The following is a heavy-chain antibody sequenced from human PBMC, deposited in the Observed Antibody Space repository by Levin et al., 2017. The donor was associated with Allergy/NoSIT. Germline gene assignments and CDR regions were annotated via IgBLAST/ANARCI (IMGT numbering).Heavy chain of an antibody. CDR2: ISYDGSNN. CDR1: GFTFSSYT. CDR3: ARDLWDYSLLTGRPAPSDYYYGMDV. D-gene: IGHD3-9*01. V-gene: IGHV3-30-3*01. J-gene: IGHJ6*02. Sequence: GGSLRLSCAGSGFTFSSYTMHWVRQAPGKGLEWVAVISYDGSNNYYRDSVVGRFTISRDNSKNTVYLQINSLRVEDTAVYFCARDLWDYSLLTGRPAPSDYYYGMDVWGPGTTVTVSS.